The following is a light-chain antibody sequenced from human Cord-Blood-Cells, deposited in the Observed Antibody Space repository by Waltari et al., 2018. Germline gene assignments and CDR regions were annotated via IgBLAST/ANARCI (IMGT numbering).Light chain of an antibody. CDR3: SSYTSSSTYV. Sequence: QSALTQPASVSGSPGQSLTISCPGTSIDVGGYNYVSWYQQHPGKAPKLMIYDVSNRPSGVSNRFSGSKSGNTASLTISGLQAEDEADYYCSSYTSSSTYVFGTGTKVTVL. V-gene: IGLV2-14*01. J-gene: IGLJ1*01. CDR1: SIDVGGYNY. CDR2: DVS.